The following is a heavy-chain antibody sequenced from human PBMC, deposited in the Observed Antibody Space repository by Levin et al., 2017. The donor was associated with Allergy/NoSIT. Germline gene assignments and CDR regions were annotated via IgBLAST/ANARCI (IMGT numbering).Heavy chain of an antibody. Sequence: GGSLRLSCAASGFTFSSYSMNWVRQAPGKGLEWVSYISSSSSTIYYADSVKGRFTISRDNAKNSLYLQMNSLRDEDTAVYYCAVVITRYYYYGMDVWGQGTTVTVSS. CDR1: GFTFSSYS. V-gene: IGHV3-48*02. J-gene: IGHJ6*02. CDR2: ISSSSSTI. CDR3: AVVITRYYYYGMDV. D-gene: IGHD3-22*01.